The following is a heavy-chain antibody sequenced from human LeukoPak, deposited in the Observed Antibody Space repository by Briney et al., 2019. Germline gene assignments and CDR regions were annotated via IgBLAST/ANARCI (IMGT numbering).Heavy chain of an antibody. CDR2: INWDGGRT. CDR1: GFTFDDYD. D-gene: IGHD2-21*01. Sequence: PGGSLRLSCAASGFTFDDYDMSWVRHAPGKGLEWVSGINWDGGRTGYADSVKGRFTISRDNYKNSLYLHMNSLTAEDTALYYCARAFKYSMSGYFFDYGGQGTLVTVS. CDR3: ARAFKYSMSGYFFDY. V-gene: IGHV3-20*04. J-gene: IGHJ4*02.